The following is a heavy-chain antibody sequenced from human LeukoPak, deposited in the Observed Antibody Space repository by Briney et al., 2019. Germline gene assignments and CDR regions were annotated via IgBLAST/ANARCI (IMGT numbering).Heavy chain of an antibody. V-gene: IGHV3-30-3*01. CDR2: ISDDGSNK. CDR1: GFTFSSYA. CDR3: ARDLDYGGILGAFDI. Sequence: GGFLRLSCAASGFTFSSYAMHWVRQAPGKGLEWVAVISDDGSNKYYADSVKGRFTISRDNSKNTLYLQMNSLRAEDTAVYYCARDLDYGGILGAFDIWGQGTMVTVSS. D-gene: IGHD4-23*01. J-gene: IGHJ3*02.